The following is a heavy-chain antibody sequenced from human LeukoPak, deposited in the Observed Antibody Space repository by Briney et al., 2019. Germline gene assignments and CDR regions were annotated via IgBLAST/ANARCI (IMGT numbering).Heavy chain of an antibody. D-gene: IGHD3-16*01. CDR2: FDPEDGET. J-gene: IGHJ5*02. Sequence: ASVKVSCKVSGYTLTELSMHWVRQAPGKGLEWMGGFDPEDGETIYAQKFQGRVTMSEDTSTDTAYMELSSLRSEDTAVYYCAMVKTHYVWGLRLRVWNWFDPWGQGTLVTVSS. CDR3: AMVKTHYVWGLRLRVWNWFDP. V-gene: IGHV1-24*01. CDR1: GYTLTELS.